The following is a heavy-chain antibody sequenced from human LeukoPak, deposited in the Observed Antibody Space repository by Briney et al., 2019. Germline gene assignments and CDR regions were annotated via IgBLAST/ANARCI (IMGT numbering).Heavy chain of an antibody. CDR3: ARLVYYDCWSGSFDY. CDR1: GGSISSYY. V-gene: IGHV4-59*08. D-gene: IGHD3-3*01. CDR2: IYYSGST. J-gene: IGHJ4*02. Sequence: SETLSLTCTVSGGSISSYYWSWIRQPPGKGLEWIGYIYYSGSTNYNPSLKSRVTISVDTSKNQFSLKLSSVTAADTAVYYCARLVYYDCWSGSFDYWGQGTLVTVSS.